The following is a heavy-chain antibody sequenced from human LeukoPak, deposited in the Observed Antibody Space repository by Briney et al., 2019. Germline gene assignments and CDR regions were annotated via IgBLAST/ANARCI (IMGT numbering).Heavy chain of an antibody. CDR3: ARVGETGTVTMELDL. V-gene: IGHV3-30*04. CDR1: GFPFADYS. J-gene: IGHJ1*01. Sequence: PGGSLRLSCVAYGFPFADYSLHWVRQAPGKGLEWVALMSFDGSFENFADSVKGRFTISRDTARNTLYLHMGSLGVEDSAVYYCARVGETGTVTMELDLWGQGALVTVSS. D-gene: IGHD1-7*01. CDR2: MSFDGSFE.